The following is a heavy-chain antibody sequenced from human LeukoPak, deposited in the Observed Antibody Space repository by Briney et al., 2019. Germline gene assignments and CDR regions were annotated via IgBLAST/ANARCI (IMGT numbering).Heavy chain of an antibody. CDR2: IWYDGSNK. Sequence: GGSLRLSCAASGFTFSSYGMHWVRQAPGKGLEWVAVIWYDGSNKYYADSVKGRFTISRDNSKNTLYLQMNSLRAEDMAVYYCARDSEALVVYGAFDIWGQGTMVTVSS. CDR1: GFTFSSYG. V-gene: IGHV3-33*01. CDR3: ARDSEALVVYGAFDI. D-gene: IGHD3-22*01. J-gene: IGHJ3*02.